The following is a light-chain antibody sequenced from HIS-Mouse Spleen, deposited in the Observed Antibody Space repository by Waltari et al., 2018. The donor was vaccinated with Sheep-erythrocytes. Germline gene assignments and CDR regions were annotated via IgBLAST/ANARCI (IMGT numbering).Light chain of an antibody. J-gene: IGLJ1*01. V-gene: IGLV1-44*01. CDR3: CSYAGSYNHV. Sequence: QSVLTQPPSASGTPGQRVTISCSGSSSNIGSNTVNWYQQPPGTAPKLLIYSNKQQPSGVPDRFSGSKSGTSASLAISGLQSEDEADYYCCSYAGSYNHVFATGTKVTVL. CDR1: SSNIGSNT. CDR2: SNK.